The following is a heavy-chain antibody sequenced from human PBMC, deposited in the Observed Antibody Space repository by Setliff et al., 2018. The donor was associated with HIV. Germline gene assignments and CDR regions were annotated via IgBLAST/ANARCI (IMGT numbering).Heavy chain of an antibody. Sequence: GGSLRLSCAASGFTFSSYGMHWVRQAPGKGLEWVTFIRYDGTSKYYTDSVKGRFTISRDNSKNTLYLQMNSLRAEDTAVYYCAKDGLYSNPLYFDYWGQGTLVTVSS. CDR1: GFTFSSYG. D-gene: IGHD2-15*01. J-gene: IGHJ4*02. V-gene: IGHV3-30*02. CDR3: AKDGLYSNPLYFDY. CDR2: IRYDGTSK.